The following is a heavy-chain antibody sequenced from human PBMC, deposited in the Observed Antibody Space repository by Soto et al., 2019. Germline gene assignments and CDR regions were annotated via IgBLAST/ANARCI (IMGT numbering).Heavy chain of an antibody. V-gene: IGHV1-18*01. CDR2: ISAYNGNT. D-gene: IGHD5-12*01. CDR1: GYTFPNYG. Sequence: QVQLVQSGAEVKKPGASVKVSCKASGYTFPNYGISWVRQAPGRGLEWMGWISAYNGNTNYAQKLQGRVTMTTNVSTSTAYMELRSLRSDDTAVYYCYTRAYAYPLTFDYWGQGTLVTVSS. CDR3: YTRAYAYPLTFDY. J-gene: IGHJ4*02.